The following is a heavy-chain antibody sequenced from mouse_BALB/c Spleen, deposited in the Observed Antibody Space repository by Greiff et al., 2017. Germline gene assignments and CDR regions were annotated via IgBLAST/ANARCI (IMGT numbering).Heavy chain of an antibody. CDR1: GYTFSSYW. CDR3: AMKEDEYGSSYGWFAY. V-gene: IGHV1-9*01. CDR2: ILPGSGST. J-gene: IGHJ3*01. Sequence: VQLQQSGAELMKPGASVKISCKATGYTFSSYWIEWVKQRPGHGLEWIGEILPGSGSTNYNEKFKGKATFTADTSSNTTYMQLSSLTSEDSAVYYCAMKEDEYGSSYGWFAYWGEGTLVTVSA. D-gene: IGHD1-1*01.